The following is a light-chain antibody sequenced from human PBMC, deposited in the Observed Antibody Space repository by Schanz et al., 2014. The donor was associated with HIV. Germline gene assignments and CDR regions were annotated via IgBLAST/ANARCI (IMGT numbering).Light chain of an antibody. Sequence: EIVLTQSPATLSMSPGERATLSCRASQSVGSVLAWYQQKPGQAPRLLIYDASNRATGIPARFSGSGSGTDFTLKISRVEADDVGVYYCMQGAHWPSFTFGPGTKVDI. CDR3: MQGAHWPSFT. J-gene: IGKJ3*01. V-gene: IGKV3-11*01. CDR2: DAS. CDR1: QSVGSV.